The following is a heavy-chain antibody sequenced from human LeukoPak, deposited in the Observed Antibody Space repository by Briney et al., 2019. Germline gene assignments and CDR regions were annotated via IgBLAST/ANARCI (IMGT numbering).Heavy chain of an antibody. D-gene: IGHD2-15*01. CDR2: IYTSGST. CDR3: ARSLPRAVVVVAATLDTDAFDI. V-gene: IGHV4-4*07. J-gene: IGHJ3*02. Sequence: PSETLSLTCTVSGGSISSYYWSWIRQPAGKGLEWIGRIYTSGSTNYNPSLKSRVTMSVDTSKNQFSLKLSSVTAADTAVYYCARSLPRAVVVVAATLDTDAFDIWGQGTMVPVSS. CDR1: GGSISSYY.